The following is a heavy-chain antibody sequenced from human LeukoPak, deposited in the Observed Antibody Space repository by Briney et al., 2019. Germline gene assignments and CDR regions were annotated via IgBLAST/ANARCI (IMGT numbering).Heavy chain of an antibody. V-gene: IGHV4-59*01. D-gene: IGHD2-15*01. CDR1: GDSISSYY. Sequence: ETLPHTRSVSGDSISSYYWSWIRQPPGKGLEWIGYIYYSGNTKYNPSLKSRVTISVDTSRNQFSLKLSSVTAADTAVYYCARGRYCSGGYCHWYFDLWGGGSMVTVSS. CDR3: ARGRYCSGGYCHWYFDL. J-gene: IGHJ2*01. CDR2: IYYSGNT.